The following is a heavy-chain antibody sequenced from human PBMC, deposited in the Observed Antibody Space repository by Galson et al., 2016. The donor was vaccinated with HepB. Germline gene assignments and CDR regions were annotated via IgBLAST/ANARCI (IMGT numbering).Heavy chain of an antibody. CDR1: GFALNTYA. CDR3: AKVSHNTSSWFLGTIDY. D-gene: IGHD6-13*01. Sequence: SLRLSCAASGFALNTYAMSWVRQVPEKGLEWVSAITGSGDNTYYADSVKGRFAISRDNSKNTLYLQMNSLRAEDAAVYYCAKVSHNTSSWFLGTIDYWGQGTLVTVSS. CDR2: ITGSGDNT. J-gene: IGHJ4*02. V-gene: IGHV3-23*01.